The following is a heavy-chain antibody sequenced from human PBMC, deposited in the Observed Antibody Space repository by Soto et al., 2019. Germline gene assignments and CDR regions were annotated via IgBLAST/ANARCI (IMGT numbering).Heavy chain of an antibody. D-gene: IGHD3-10*01. J-gene: IGHJ6*02. V-gene: IGHV4-4*02. CDR2: IYHSGST. Sequence: PSEALSRTCAVSGGSISSSNWWSWVRQPPGKGLEWIGEIYHSGSTNYNPSLKSRVTISVDKSKNQFSLKLSSVTAADTAVYYCARVRVTMVRGVIITSGYYGMDVWGQGTTVTVSS. CDR3: ARVRVTMVRGVIITSGYYGMDV. CDR1: GGSISSSNW.